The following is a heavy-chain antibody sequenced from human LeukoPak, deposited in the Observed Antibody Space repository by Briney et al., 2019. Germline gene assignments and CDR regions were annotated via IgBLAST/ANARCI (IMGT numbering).Heavy chain of an antibody. CDR3: AKGVAAAGYYYYMDV. CDR1: GFTFSSYW. V-gene: IGHV3-74*01. D-gene: IGHD6-13*01. Sequence: PGGSLRLSCAASGFTFSSYWMHWVRQAPGKGLVWVSRINSDGSSTTYADSVKGRFTISRDNAKNTLYLQMNSLRAEDTAVYYCAKGVAAAGYYYYMDVWGKGTTVTVSS. CDR2: INSDGSST. J-gene: IGHJ6*03.